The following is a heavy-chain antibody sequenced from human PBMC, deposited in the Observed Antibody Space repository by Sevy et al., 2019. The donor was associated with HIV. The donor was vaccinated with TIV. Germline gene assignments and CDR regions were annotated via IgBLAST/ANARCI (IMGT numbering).Heavy chain of an antibody. J-gene: IGHJ4*02. CDR1: GFTFAKYS. D-gene: IGHD2-8*01. CDR2: FSFGCGRI. CDR3: AREGCTQPHDY. V-gene: IGHV3-23*01. Sequence: GGSLRLSCAASGFTFAKYSMSWVRQAPGKGLELVSTFSFGCGRINYADSVKSRFTISRDDSKNTLFLQMNSLRAEDTATYFCAREGCTQPHDYWGQGTLVTVSS.